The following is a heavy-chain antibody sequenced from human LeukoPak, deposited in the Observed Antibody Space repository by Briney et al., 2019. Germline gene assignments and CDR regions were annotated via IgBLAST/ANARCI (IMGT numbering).Heavy chain of an antibody. CDR1: GFTFSSYW. CDR2: IKQDGSEK. CDR3: ARYYYDSSGYRKDY. V-gene: IGHV3-7*03. D-gene: IGHD3-22*01. Sequence: GGSLRPSCAASGFTFSSYWMSWVRQAPGKGLEWVANIKQDGSEKYYVDSVKGRFTISRDNAKNSLYLQMNSLRAEDTAVYYCARYYYDSSGYRKDYWGQGTLVTVSS. J-gene: IGHJ4*02.